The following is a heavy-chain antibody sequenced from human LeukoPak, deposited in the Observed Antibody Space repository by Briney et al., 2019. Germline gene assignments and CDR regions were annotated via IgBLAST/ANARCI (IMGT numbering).Heavy chain of an antibody. J-gene: IGHJ4*01. CDR2: IHTSGST. Sequence: SETLSLTCSVSGGSISSYYWSWIRQPAGKGLEWIAQIHTSGSTNLNPSLMSRITMSVDTPKNQFSLMISSVTAADTAIYYCAGRGVSTGWTFDYWGHGTLVTVSS. D-gene: IGHD3-22*01. CDR3: AGRGVSTGWTFDY. CDR1: GGSISSYY. V-gene: IGHV4-4*07.